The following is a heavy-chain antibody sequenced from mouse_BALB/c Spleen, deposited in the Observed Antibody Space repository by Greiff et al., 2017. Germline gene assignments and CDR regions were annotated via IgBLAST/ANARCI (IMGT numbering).Heavy chain of an antibody. J-gene: IGHJ2*01. CDR3: AMGNYHYFDY. CDR1: GFNIKDTY. Sequence: EVKLQESGAELVKPGASVKLSCTASGFNIKDTYMHWVKQRPEQGLEWIGRIDPANGNTKYDPKFQGKATITADTSSNTAYLQLSSLTSEDTAVYYCAMGNYHYFDYWGQGTTLTVSS. CDR2: IDPANGNT. D-gene: IGHD2-1*01. V-gene: IGHV14-3*02.